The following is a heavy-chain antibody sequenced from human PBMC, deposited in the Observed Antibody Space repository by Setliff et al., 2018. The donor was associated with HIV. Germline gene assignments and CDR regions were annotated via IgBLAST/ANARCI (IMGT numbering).Heavy chain of an antibody. J-gene: IGHJ3*02. CDR3: ARGRGRTFYYDSSGSRAFDI. V-gene: IGHV4-34*01. CDR1: GGSLSGDY. D-gene: IGHD3-22*01. Sequence: SETLSLTCAVYGGSLSGDYWSWIRQPPGKGLERIGEINQSGSTNYNPSLKSRVIISVDTSKNQLSLKLSSVTAADTAMYYCARGRGRTFYYDSSGSRAFDIWGQGTMVTVSS. CDR2: INQSGST.